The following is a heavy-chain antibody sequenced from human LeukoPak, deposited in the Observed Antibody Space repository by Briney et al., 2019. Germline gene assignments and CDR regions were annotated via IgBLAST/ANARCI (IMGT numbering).Heavy chain of an antibody. Sequence: SETLSLACTVSGGSISTITYYWGWIRQPPGKGLEWVGHMYYRGNTFYNPSLKSRVTISVDTSKNQFSLKLRSVTAADTAVYYCARLYGNYQNYFDYWGQGTLVTVSS. CDR2: MYYRGNT. D-gene: IGHD1-7*01. CDR1: GGSISTITYY. V-gene: IGHV4-39*07. CDR3: ARLYGNYQNYFDY. J-gene: IGHJ4*02.